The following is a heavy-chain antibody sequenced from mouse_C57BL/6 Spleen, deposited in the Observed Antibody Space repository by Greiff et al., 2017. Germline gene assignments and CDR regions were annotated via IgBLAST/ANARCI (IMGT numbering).Heavy chain of an antibody. CDR3: ARSYYYGSSYWYFDV. CDR1: GYSFTDYN. V-gene: IGHV1-39*01. J-gene: IGHJ1*03. D-gene: IGHD1-1*01. CDR2: INPNYGTT. Sequence: VQLKQSGPELVKPGASVKISCKASGYSFTDYNMNWVKQSNGKSLEWTGVINPNYGTTSYNQKFKGKATLTVDQSSSTAYMQLNSLTSEDSAVYYCARSYYYGSSYWYFDVWGTGTTVTVSS.